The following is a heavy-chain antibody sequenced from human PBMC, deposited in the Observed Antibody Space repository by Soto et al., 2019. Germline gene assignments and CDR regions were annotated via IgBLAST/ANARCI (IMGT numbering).Heavy chain of an antibody. CDR2: IFSNDEE. CDR1: GFSLSNSKMC. J-gene: IGHJ6*02. D-gene: IGHD1-26*01. CDR3: ARKGDTYYYAMDV. V-gene: IGHV2-26*01. Sequence: QVTLKESGPVLVRPTETLTLTCAVSGFSLSNSKMCVSWIRQPPGKALEWLAHIFSNDEESYSTSLKSRLTISKDTSKSQVVLTMTDMDPVDTATYYCARKGDTYYYAMDVWGHGTTVTVSS.